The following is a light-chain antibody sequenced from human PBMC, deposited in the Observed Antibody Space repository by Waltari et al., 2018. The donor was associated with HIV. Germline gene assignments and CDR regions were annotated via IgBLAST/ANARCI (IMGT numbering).Light chain of an antibody. J-gene: IGLJ3*02. CDR3: SSYAGSSTLWV. Sequence: QSALTQPASVSESPGQSITISCTGTGSDTGNYNLLSWYQPYPGKAPKLIIYEVNKRPSGVSSRFSGSKSGNTASLTVSGLQAEDEADYYCSSYAGSSTLWVFGGGTQLTVL. CDR2: EVN. CDR1: GSDTGNYNL. V-gene: IGLV2-23*02.